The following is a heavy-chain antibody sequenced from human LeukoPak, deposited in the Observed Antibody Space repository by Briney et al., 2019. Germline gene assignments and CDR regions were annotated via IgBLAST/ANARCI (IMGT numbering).Heavy chain of an antibody. J-gene: IGHJ4*02. Sequence: GGSLRLSCEASGFTFSSYAMSWVRQAPGKGLEWVSAISGSGSSTYYADSVKGRFTISRDNSKNTLYLQMNSLRAEDTAVYYCATRPGGGYYFEWGQGTLVTVSS. CDR1: GFTFSSYA. D-gene: IGHD3-22*01. V-gene: IGHV3-23*01. CDR3: ATRPGGGYYFE. CDR2: ISGSGSST.